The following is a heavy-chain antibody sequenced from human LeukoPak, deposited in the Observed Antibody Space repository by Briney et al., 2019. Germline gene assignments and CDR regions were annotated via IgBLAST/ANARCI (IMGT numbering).Heavy chain of an antibody. D-gene: IGHD2-8*02. CDR2: FDGNGPNT. V-gene: IGHV3-23*01. J-gene: IGHJ4*02. Sequence: GGSLRLSCVASGFSFNTFALTWVRQAPGKGLEWVSGFDGNGPNTYYADSVKGRWTISRDNSRNTLYLEMNSLRPEDTAIYYCAKPRTTGLGWAQFDYWGQGSLVTVSS. CDR3: AKPRTTGLGWAQFDY. CDR1: GFSFNTFA.